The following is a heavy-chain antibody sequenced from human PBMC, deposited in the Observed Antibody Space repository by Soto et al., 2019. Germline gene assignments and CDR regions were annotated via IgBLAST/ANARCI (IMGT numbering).Heavy chain of an antibody. Sequence: EVQLVESGGVVVQPGGSVRLSCAASGFTFDDYTMHWVREAPGKGLEWVSLISWDGGSTYYADSVKGRFTISRDNSKNSLYLQMNSLRTEDTALYYCAKDIGEAVWALDYWGQGTLVTVSS. D-gene: IGHD3-10*01. CDR2: ISWDGGST. CDR1: GFTFDDYT. V-gene: IGHV3-43*01. CDR3: AKDIGEAVWALDY. J-gene: IGHJ4*02.